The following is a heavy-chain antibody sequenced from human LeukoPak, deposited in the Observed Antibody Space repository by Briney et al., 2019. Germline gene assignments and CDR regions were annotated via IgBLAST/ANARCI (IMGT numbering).Heavy chain of an antibody. Sequence: SVKVSCKASGGTFSSYAISWVRQAPGQGLEWMGGIIPIFGTANYAQKFQGRVTITADESTSTAYMELSSLRSEDTAVYYCAREGDSSGLHYYYYGMDVWGQGTTVTVSS. D-gene: IGHD3-22*01. CDR1: GGTFSSYA. V-gene: IGHV1-69*01. CDR2: IIPIFGTA. CDR3: AREGDSSGLHYYYYGMDV. J-gene: IGHJ6*02.